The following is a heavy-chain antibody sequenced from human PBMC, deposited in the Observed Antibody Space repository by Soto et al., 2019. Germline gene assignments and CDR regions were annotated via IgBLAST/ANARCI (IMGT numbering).Heavy chain of an antibody. CDR1: GDTITRRDSY. Sequence: ALALTCTVAGDTITRRDSYWTWILHSPAKGLEWIGNIYKSETTSYNPALRGRVTISVDTSKNQLSLRLNSLTAADTARYYCARGGVVVTSSEYFLHCGQGFVVT. CDR2: IYKSETT. CDR3: ARGGVVVTSSEYFLH. J-gene: IGHJ1*01. V-gene: IGHV4-31*03. D-gene: IGHD3-3*01.